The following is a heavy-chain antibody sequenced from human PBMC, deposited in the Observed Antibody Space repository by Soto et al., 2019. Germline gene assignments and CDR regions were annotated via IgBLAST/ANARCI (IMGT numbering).Heavy chain of an antibody. CDR2: MYYTGRT. V-gene: IGHV4-61*08. J-gene: IGHJ4*02. CDR1: GDSVGSGAVY. Sequence: VQLQESGPGRVKPSETLSLTCTVSGDSVGSGAVYWTWIRQPPGKGLEWIGYMYYTGRTTYNPSLKSLVTISMDASKHQFALNLTSVTAADTAMYYCARDTMAFGFDYWGQGALVTVAA. CDR3: ARDTMAFGFDY. D-gene: IGHD3-10*01.